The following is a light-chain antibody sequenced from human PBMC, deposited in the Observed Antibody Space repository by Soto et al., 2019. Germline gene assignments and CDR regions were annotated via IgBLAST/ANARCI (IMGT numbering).Light chain of an antibody. V-gene: IGLV2-14*03. CDR1: MRDVGAYNL. J-gene: IGLJ1*01. CDR2: EVT. CDR3: SSYTSSNTPYV. Sequence: QSALTQPASVSGSPGQSITISCAGTMRDVGAYNLVSWYQQHPGRAPKLILYEVTTRPSGVSSRFSGSKSGNTASLTISGLQADDEANYYCSSYTSSNTPYVFGTGTKLTVL.